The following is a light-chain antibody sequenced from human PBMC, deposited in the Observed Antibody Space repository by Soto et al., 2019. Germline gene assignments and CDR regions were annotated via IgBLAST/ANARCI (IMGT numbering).Light chain of an antibody. J-gene: IGLJ2*01. CDR2: LNA. CDR3: QAWDTSAVV. Sequence: SYELTQPPSVSVSPGQTASITCSGDKLGEKYVSWYQQKPGQSPVLVIYLNAKRPSGTPERFSGSNSGNTATLTISGTQTMDEADYYCQAWDTSAVVFGGGTQLTVL. CDR1: KLGEKY. V-gene: IGLV3-1*01.